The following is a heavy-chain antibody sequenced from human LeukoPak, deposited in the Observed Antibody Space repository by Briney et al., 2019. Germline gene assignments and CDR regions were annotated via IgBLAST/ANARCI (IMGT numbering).Heavy chain of an antibody. Sequence: GASVKVSCKASGYSFSDYYIHWVRQAPGQGLEWMGWINPNNDDGTKYAQKFQGRVTMTRDTSISTAYMELSRLRSDDTAVYYCARDPGHSGSPSDYWGQGTLVTVSS. CDR2: INPNNDDGT. J-gene: IGHJ4*02. V-gene: IGHV1-2*02. CDR1: GYSFSDYY. CDR3: ARDPGHSGSPSDY. D-gene: IGHD1-26*01.